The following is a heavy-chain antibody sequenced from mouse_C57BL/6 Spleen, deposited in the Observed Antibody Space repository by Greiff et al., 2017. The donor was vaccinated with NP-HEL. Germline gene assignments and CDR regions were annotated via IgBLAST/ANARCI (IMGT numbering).Heavy chain of an antibody. CDR3: ARNWDGDY. D-gene: IGHD4-1*01. V-gene: IGHV14-3*01. J-gene: IGHJ2*01. CDR2: IDPANGNT. Sequence: EVQLQQSVAELVRPGASVKLSCTASGFNFKNTYMHWVKQRPEQGLEWIGRIDPANGNTKYDPKFQGKATITADTSSNTAYLQLSSQTSEDTAIYYYARNWDGDYWGQGTTLTVSS. CDR1: GFNFKNTY.